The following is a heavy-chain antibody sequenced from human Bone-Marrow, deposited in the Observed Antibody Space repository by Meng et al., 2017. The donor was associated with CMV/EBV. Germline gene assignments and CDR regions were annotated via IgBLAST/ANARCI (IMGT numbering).Heavy chain of an antibody. CDR1: GFTFSSLW. V-gene: IGHV3-7*01. CDR3: ARGGSSGTVDFDH. J-gene: IGHJ4*02. D-gene: IGHD6-19*01. CDR2: IKKKGREK. Sequence: GEAPKISRAAPGFTFSSLWMSWVRQTPGKGVEGVANIKKKGREKYYVDSVKGRFTISRDNAKNSLYLQMNSLRAEDTAVYYCARGGSSGTVDFDHWGQGTLVTVSS.